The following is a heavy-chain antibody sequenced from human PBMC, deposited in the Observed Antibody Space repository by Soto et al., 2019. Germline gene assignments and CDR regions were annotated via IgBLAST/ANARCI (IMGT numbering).Heavy chain of an antibody. V-gene: IGHV3-11*01. Sequence: GGSLRLSCTGSGFPFDDFAINWVRQAPGKGLEWVSYISSSGSTIYYADSVKGRFTISRDNAKNSLYLQMNSLRAEDTAVYYCPRDRRIAAGPEYNYYGMDVCGQATTCTVSS. CDR1: GFPFDDFA. D-gene: IGHD6-6*01. CDR3: PRDRRIAAGPEYNYYGMDV. J-gene: IGHJ6*02. CDR2: ISSSGSTI.